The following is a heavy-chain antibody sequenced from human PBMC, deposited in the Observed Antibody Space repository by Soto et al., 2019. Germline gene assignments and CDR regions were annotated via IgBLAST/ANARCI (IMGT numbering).Heavy chain of an antibody. J-gene: IGHJ6*02. D-gene: IGHD3-10*01. CDR2: INPNSGGT. Sequence: ASVKVSCKASGYTFTSYYINWVRQAPGQGLEWMGWINPNSGGTNYAQRFQGWVTMTRDRSISTAYMELSRLKSDDTAVYYCARVGGGLASLGYYGMDVWGQGTTVTVSS. V-gene: IGHV1-2*04. CDR3: ARVGGGLASLGYYGMDV. CDR1: GYTFTSYY.